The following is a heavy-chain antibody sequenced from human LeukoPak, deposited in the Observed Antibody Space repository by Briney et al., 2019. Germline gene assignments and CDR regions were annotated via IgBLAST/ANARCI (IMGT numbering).Heavy chain of an antibody. CDR2: IIPIFGTA. D-gene: IGHD2-15*01. Sequence: SVKVSCKASGGTFSSYAISWVRQARGQGLEWMGGIIPIFGTANYAQKFQGRVTITTDESTSTAYMELSSLRSEDTAVYYCALQQVSGPSYYFDYWGQGTLVTVSS. V-gene: IGHV1-69*05. CDR1: GGTFSSYA. J-gene: IGHJ4*02. CDR3: ALQQVSGPSYYFDY.